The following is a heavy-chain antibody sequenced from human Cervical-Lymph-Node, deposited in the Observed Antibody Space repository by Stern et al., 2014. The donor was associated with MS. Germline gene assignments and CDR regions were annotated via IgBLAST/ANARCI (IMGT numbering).Heavy chain of an antibody. CDR3: ALSSESSDRWYSLGYDL. CDR1: GGTFSKFP. CDR2: IFPVFGTP. V-gene: IGHV1-69*01. J-gene: IGHJ5*02. Sequence: VQLVQSGAEVTKPGSSAKVSCKASGGTFSKFPSSWVRQAPGQGLEWMGGIFPVFGTPTCAAEFGGRVAIHEDVSTSTVYMELSSLRSDDTAVYYCALSSESSDRWYSLGYDLWGQGTLVTVSS. D-gene: IGHD6-13*01.